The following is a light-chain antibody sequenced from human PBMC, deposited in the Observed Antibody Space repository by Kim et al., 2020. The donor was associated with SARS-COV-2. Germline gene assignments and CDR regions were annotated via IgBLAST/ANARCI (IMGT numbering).Light chain of an antibody. J-gene: IGLJ2*01. CDR3: NSRDSSGNHVV. V-gene: IGLV3-19*01. Sequence: SSELTQDPAVSVALGQTVRLTCQGDSLRSYYASWYQQKPGQAPVLVIYGKNNRPSGIPDRFSGSSSGNTASLTITGAQAEDEAGYYCNSRDSSGNHVVFG. CDR2: GKN. CDR1: SLRSYY.